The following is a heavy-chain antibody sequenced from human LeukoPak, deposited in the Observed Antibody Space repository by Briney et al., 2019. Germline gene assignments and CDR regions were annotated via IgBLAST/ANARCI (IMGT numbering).Heavy chain of an antibody. J-gene: IGHJ4*02. CDR3: ARGAERSGYDH. Sequence: GGSLRLSCAASGFTFSSYWMSWVRQAPGKGLEWVSSISSRSTYIYYADSLKGRFTISRDNAKNSLYLQMNSLRGEDTAVYYCARGAERSGYDHWGQGTLVTVAS. CDR2: ISSRSTYI. D-gene: IGHD3-22*01. CDR1: GFTFSSYW. V-gene: IGHV3-21*01.